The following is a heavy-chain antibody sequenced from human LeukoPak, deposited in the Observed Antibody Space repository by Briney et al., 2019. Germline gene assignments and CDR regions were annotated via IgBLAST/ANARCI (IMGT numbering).Heavy chain of an antibody. CDR1: GFTFTSYT. J-gene: IGHJ4*02. V-gene: IGHV3-23*01. CDR3: ARDPAVRGVIILDY. D-gene: IGHD3-10*01. CDR2: ISGSGGST. Sequence: PGGSLRLSCAASGFTFTSYTMSWVRQAPGKGLEWVSTISGSGGSTDYADSVKGRFTISRDNSKNTLYLQMNSLRAEDTAVYYCARDPAVRGVIILDYWGQGTLVTVSS.